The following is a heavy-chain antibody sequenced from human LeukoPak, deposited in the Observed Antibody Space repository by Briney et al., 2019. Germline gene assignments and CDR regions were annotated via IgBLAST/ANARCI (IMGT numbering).Heavy chain of an antibody. V-gene: IGHV3-23*01. CDR1: GFAFSSHA. D-gene: IGHD3-10*01. J-gene: IGHJ6*02. Sequence: PGGSLRLSCAASGFAFSSHAMSWVRQAPGKGLEWVSASSGSGCSTYYADSVTGRLTISRVNSTNTLYLQMYSLRDEATAVYYCAKDSYGSGSPNIIGMEVWGQGTTVTVS. CDR3: AKDSYGSGSPNIIGMEV. CDR2: SSGSGCST.